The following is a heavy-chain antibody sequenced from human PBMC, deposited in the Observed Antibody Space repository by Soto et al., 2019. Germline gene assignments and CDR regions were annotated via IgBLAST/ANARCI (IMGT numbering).Heavy chain of an antibody. Sequence: GASLKISCKGFGYSFPNYWISRVRQMPGKGLEWMGRINPSDSYINYSPSLQGQVTISADKSISTAYLQWSRLKASDTAMYYCARHYFGILIGAPREYSLDSRGPGTLVTV. J-gene: IGHJ4*02. CDR1: GYSFPNYW. V-gene: IGHV5-10-1*01. CDR3: ARHYFGILIGAPREYSLDS. CDR2: INPSDSYI. D-gene: IGHD3-9*01.